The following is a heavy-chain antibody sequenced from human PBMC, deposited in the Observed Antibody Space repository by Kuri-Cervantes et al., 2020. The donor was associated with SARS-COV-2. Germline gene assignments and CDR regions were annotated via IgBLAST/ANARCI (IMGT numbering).Heavy chain of an antibody. D-gene: IGHD3-9*01. J-gene: IGHJ4*02. V-gene: IGHV3-53*01. CDR1: GFTVSISY. Sequence: GGSLRLSCAASGFTVSISYMSWVRQAPGKGLEWVSVFYSGGSTYYADSVKGRFTISRDNAKNSLYLQMNSLRAEDTAVYYCARGGEPRGYDILTGYSDYWGQGTLVTVSS. CDR2: FYSGGST. CDR3: ARGGEPRGYDILTGYSDY.